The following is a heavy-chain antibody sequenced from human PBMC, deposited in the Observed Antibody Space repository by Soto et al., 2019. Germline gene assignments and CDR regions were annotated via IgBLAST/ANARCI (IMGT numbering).Heavy chain of an antibody. V-gene: IGHV1-69*13. CDR1: GGTFSSYA. CDR2: IIPIFGTA. CDR3: ARGGSSEWYALAE. J-gene: IGHJ4*02. D-gene: IGHD6-19*01. Sequence: VQASCKACGGTFSSYAISWVRQAPGQGLEWMGGIIPIFGTANYAQKFQGRVTITADESTSTAYMELSSLRSEDTAVYYFARGGSSEWYALAEWGKGTLVTVS.